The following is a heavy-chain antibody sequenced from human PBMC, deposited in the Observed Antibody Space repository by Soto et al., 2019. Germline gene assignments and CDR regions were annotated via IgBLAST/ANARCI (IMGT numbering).Heavy chain of an antibody. CDR2: ISPGSRYP. CDR3: VRGGGGGLFDP. V-gene: IGHV3-11*06. CDR1: GLTFGDSY. D-gene: IGHD2-15*01. Sequence: GGTLRLSCSGSGLTFGDSYMSWIRQAPGKGLEWLSYISPGSRYPAYADSVKGRFTISRDNAKRSLYLQMVSLTAEDTAIYYCVRGGGGGLFDPWGQGTMVTVSS. J-gene: IGHJ5*02.